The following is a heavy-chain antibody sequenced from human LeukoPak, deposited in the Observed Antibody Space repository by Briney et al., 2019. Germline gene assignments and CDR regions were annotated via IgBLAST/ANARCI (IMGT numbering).Heavy chain of an antibody. CDR2: MNPNSGNT. CDR1: GYTFTNYD. J-gene: IGHJ3*02. Sequence: ASVKVSCKTSGYTFTNYDINWVRQATGQGLEWMGWMNPNSGNTGYAQKFQGRVTMTRNISTSTAYMELSSLRSEDTAVYYCATPSMGATLAPAFDIWGQGTMVTVSS. V-gene: IGHV1-8*01. CDR3: ATPSMGATLAPAFDI. D-gene: IGHD1-26*01.